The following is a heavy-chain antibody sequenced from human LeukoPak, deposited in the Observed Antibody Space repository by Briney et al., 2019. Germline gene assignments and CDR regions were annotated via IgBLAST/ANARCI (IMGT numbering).Heavy chain of an antibody. Sequence: PSETLSLTCTVSGGSISSDNYSWSWIRQPAGKGLEWIGRVYTSGSTNYNPSLKSRVTISVDTSKKQFSLKLSSVTAADTAVYYCARGYCSGGSCYSYYYYNYMDVWGKGTTVTVSS. CDR3: ARGYCSGGSCYSYYYYNYMDV. J-gene: IGHJ6*03. D-gene: IGHD2-15*01. V-gene: IGHV4-61*02. CDR2: VYTSGST. CDR1: GGSISSDNYS.